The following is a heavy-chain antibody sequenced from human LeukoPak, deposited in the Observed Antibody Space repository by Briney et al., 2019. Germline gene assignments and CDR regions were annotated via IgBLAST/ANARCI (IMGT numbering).Heavy chain of an antibody. V-gene: IGHV4-39*07. Sequence: SETLSLTCTVSRGSISSSSYYWGWIRQPPGKGLEWIGSIYYSGSTYYNPSLKSRVTISVDTSKNQFSLKLSSVTAADTAVYYCARDWGSSGYYYYGMDVWGQGTTVTVSS. CDR1: RGSISSSSYY. CDR2: IYYSGST. D-gene: IGHD6-19*01. CDR3: ARDWGSSGYYYYGMDV. J-gene: IGHJ6*02.